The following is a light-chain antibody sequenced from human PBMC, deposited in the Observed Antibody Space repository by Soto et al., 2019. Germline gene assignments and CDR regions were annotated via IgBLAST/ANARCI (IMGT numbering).Light chain of an antibody. CDR3: QSYDSSLSGWV. CDR2: GNS. Sequence: QSVLTQPPSVSGAPGQRVTISCTGSSSNIGAGYDVLWYQQLPGTAPKLLIYGNSNRPSGVPDRFSGSKSGTSASLAITGLQAEDEAYYYCQSYDSSLSGWVFGGGTKHTVL. V-gene: IGLV1-40*01. J-gene: IGLJ3*02. CDR1: SSNIGAGYD.